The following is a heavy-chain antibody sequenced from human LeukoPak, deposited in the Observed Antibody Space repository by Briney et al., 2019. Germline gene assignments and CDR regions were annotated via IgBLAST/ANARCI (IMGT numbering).Heavy chain of an antibody. D-gene: IGHD2-15*01. CDR3: ARDGGYCSGGSCPTPGPGVVSDALDI. CDR1: GFTLDDYA. CDR2: ISWGGLTT. J-gene: IGHJ3*02. Sequence: PGGSLRLSCAASGFTLDDYAMHWVRQVPGKGLEWVSLISWGGLTTYYADSVKGRFTISRDTSKNRLSLQMNSLRVEDTAVYYCARDGGYCSGGSCPTPGPGVVSDALDIWGQGTMVTVSS. V-gene: IGHV3-43*02.